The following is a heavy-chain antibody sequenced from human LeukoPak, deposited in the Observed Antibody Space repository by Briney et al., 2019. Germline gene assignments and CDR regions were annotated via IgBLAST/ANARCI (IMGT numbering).Heavy chain of an antibody. Sequence: PGGTLRLSCAVSGFTFSNAWMSWVRQAPGRGREWVGRIKSNTDGATADYATPVKGRFAISRDDSKNTFYLQMNSLKTEDTAVYYCKWDHWADEGDFWGQGTLVTISS. D-gene: IGHD1-26*01. CDR1: GFTFSNAW. J-gene: IGHJ4*02. CDR3: KWDHWADEGDF. CDR2: IKSNTDGATA. V-gene: IGHV3-15*01.